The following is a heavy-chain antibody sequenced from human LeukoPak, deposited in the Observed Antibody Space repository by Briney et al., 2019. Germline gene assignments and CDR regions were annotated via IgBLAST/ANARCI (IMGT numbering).Heavy chain of an antibody. V-gene: IGHV3-11*04. Sequence: GGSLRLSCSASGFTFSDFYMSWIRQAPGKGLEWVSYISSSGGTIHYADSVKGRFTISRDNAKNSLYLQMNSLRAEDTAVYYCARAPDGDYYDSSGYYGPLDYWGQGTLVTVSS. D-gene: IGHD3-22*01. J-gene: IGHJ4*02. CDR3: ARAPDGDYYDSSGYYGPLDY. CDR1: GFTFSDFY. CDR2: ISSSGGTI.